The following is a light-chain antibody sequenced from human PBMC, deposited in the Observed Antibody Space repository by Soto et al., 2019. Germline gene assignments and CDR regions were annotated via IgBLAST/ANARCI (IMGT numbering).Light chain of an antibody. J-gene: IGKJ1*01. CDR2: DAS. CDR3: QQYNSYSGT. V-gene: IGKV1-5*01. Sequence: DIHMTQSRSTLSASVGDRVTITCRASQSISSWLAWYQQKPGKAPKLLIYDASSLESGVPSRFSGSGSGTEFTLTISRLQPDDFATYHCQQYNSYSGTFGQGTKVDI. CDR1: QSISSW.